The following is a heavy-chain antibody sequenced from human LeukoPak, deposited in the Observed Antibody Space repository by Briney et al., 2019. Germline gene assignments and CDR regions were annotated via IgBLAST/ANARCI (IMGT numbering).Heavy chain of an antibody. Sequence: ASVKVSCKASGYTFTSYGISWVRQAPGQGLEWMGWISAYNGNTNYAQKLQGRVTMTTDTSTSTAYMEPRSLRSDDTAVYYCARDYRVGATRPHDAFDIWGQGTMVTVSS. V-gene: IGHV1-18*01. D-gene: IGHD1-26*01. CDR3: ARDYRVGATRPHDAFDI. CDR1: GYTFTSYG. CDR2: ISAYNGNT. J-gene: IGHJ3*02.